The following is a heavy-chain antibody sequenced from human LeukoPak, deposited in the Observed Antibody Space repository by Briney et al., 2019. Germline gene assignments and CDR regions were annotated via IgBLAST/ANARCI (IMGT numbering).Heavy chain of an antibody. V-gene: IGHV3-48*03. CDR2: ISSSGSTM. D-gene: IGHD3-10*01. J-gene: IGHJ6*02. CDR1: GFTFSSYE. Sequence: GGSLRLSCAASGFTFSSYEMNWVRQAPGKGLEWVSYISSSGSTMYYADSVKGRFTISRDNAKNSLYLQMNSLRAEDTAVYYCARGGITMVRGVPYYYYGMDVWGQGTTVTVSS. CDR3: ARGGITMVRGVPYYYYGMDV.